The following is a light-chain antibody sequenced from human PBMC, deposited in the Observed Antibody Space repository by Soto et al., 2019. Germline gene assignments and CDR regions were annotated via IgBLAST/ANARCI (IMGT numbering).Light chain of an antibody. CDR2: KVS. CDR1: QSIGDW. V-gene: IGKV1-5*03. CDR3: QEFNTYART. Sequence: DIQMTQSPSALSASVGARVTITCRAGQSIGDWLAWYQQIPGKAPKLLIYKVSHLQSGVPSRFSGSGSKTEFTLTINNLQPDDFATYYGQEFNTYARTFGPGTKVGIK. J-gene: IGKJ1*01.